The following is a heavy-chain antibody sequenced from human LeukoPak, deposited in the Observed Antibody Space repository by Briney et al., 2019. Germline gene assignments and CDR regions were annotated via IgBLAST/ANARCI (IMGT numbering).Heavy chain of an antibody. CDR2: IYTSGST. CDR1: GGSISSYY. Sequence: PSETLSPTCTVSGGSISSYYWSWIRQPPGKGLEWIGYIYTSGSTNYNPSLKSRVTISVDTSKNQFSPKLSSVTAADTAVYYCARHDKQQLGYYYYYMDVWGKGTTVTVSS. J-gene: IGHJ6*03. V-gene: IGHV4-4*09. D-gene: IGHD6-13*01. CDR3: ARHDKQQLGYYYYYMDV.